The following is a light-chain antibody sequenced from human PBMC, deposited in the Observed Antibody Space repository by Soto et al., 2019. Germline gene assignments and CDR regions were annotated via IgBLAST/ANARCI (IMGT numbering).Light chain of an antibody. CDR1: QNIIRW. CDR3: QKSYSTLWT. V-gene: IGKV1-39*01. Sequence: DIQMTQSPSSLSASVGDRVTITFLASQNIIRWVAWYQQRPGKAPKLLIYAASSLQSGVPSRFSGSGSGTDFTLTISSLQPEDFATYYCQKSYSTLWTFGQGNKVDIK. CDR2: AAS. J-gene: IGKJ1*01.